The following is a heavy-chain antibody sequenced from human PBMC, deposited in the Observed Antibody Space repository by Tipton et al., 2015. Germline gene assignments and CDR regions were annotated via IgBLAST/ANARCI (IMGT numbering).Heavy chain of an antibody. CDR3: ACQDYDSLTRDYQTVDY. D-gene: IGHD3-9*01. Sequence: LRLSCTVSGGSFSDYYWSWIRQPPGKGLEWIGSISHSGNTYYNPSLKSRVTMSRDTSKNQFSLKLTSVTAADTAVYYCACQDYDSLTRDYQTVDYWGQGTLVTVSS. CDR1: GGSFSDYY. V-gene: IGHV4-59*04. CDR2: ISHSGNT. J-gene: IGHJ4*02.